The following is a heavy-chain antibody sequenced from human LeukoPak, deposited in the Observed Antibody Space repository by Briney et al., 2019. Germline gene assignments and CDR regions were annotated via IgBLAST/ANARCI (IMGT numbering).Heavy chain of an antibody. V-gene: IGHV4-59*02. CDR3: VRANYFDY. CDR1: GGSVSGYY. CDR2: IYYSGST. Sequence: PSDTLSLTCAVSGGSVSGYYWTWMRQPPGKGLEWIGDIYYSGSTNYNPSLESRVTISIDTSKNHFYLKLSSVTAADTAVYFCVRANYFDYWGQGTLVTVSS. J-gene: IGHJ4*02.